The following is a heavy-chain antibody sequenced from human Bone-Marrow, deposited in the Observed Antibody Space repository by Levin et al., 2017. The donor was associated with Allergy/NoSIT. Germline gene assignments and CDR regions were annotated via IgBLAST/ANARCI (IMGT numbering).Heavy chain of an antibody. CDR2: IDASGST. CDR3: ASHQNSGYDWGYDYMDV. J-gene: IGHJ6*03. D-gene: IGHD5-12*01. V-gene: IGHV4-61*02. Sequence: PSQTLSLTCTVSGGSISSGCCYWTWIRQPAGKGLEWIGRIDASGSTNYNPSLKSRVTISVDTSKNHFSLKVSSVTAADTAVYYCASHQNSGYDWGYDYMDVWGKGTTVTVSS. CDR1: GGSISSGCCY.